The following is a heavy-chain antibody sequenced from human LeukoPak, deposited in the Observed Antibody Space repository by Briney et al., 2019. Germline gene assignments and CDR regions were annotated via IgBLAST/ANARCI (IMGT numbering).Heavy chain of an antibody. CDR2: INWNGGST. Sequence: GGSLRLSCAASGFTFSSYSMNWVRQAPGKGLEWVSGINWNGGSTGYADSVKGRFTISRDNSKNTLYLQMNSLRAEDAAIYYCARDRRLASFDYGGQGTLVTVSS. V-gene: IGHV3-20*04. CDR1: GFTFSSYS. D-gene: IGHD6-25*01. J-gene: IGHJ4*02. CDR3: ARDRRLASFDY.